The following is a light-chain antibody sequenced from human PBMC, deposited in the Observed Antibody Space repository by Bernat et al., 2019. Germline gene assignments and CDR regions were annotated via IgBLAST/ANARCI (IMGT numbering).Light chain of an antibody. Sequence: SYVLTQPPSVSVAPGQTATITCGGNNIGTKSVNWYQQKPGHAPVLVMYSDSCRPSGIPERISGSTSGNTATLTISRVEAGDAADYYCQVWGSNSDHYVFGPGSKVTVL. J-gene: IGLJ1*01. V-gene: IGLV3-21*04. CDR1: NIGTKS. CDR2: SDS. CDR3: QVWGSNSDHYV.